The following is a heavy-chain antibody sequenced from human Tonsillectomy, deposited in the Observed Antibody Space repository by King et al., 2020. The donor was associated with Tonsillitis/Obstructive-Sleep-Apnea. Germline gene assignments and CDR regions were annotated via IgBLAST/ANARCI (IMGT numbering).Heavy chain of an antibody. D-gene: IGHD2-2*01. CDR2: IYYSGST. V-gene: IGHV4-31*03. J-gene: IGHJ3*02. Sequence: QLQESGPGLVKPSQTLSLTCTVSGDSISSGNYYWSWIRQHPGKGLEWIGYIYYSGSTYYNPSLKSRVTISVDTSKNQFSLKLSSVTAADTAVYYCARAYCSSTSCYRGAFDIWGQGTMVTVSS. CDR3: ARAYCSSTSCYRGAFDI. CDR1: GDSISSGNYY.